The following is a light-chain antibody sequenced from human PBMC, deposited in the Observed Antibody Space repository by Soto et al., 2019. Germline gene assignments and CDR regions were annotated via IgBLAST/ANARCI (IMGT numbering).Light chain of an antibody. V-gene: IGLV2-14*01. CDR1: SSDVGGYNY. Sequence: QSVLTQPASVYGSPGQSITISCNGTSSDVGGYNYVSWYQQHPGKAPKFMIYDVSNRPSGVSNRFSGSKSGNTASLTISGLQAEDEADYYCSSYTTSNTRQIVFGTGTKVTVL. CDR3: SSYTTSNTRQIV. CDR2: DVS. J-gene: IGLJ1*01.